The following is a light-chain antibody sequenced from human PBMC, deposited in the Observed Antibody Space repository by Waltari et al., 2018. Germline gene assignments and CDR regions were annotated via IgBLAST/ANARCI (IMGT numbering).Light chain of an antibody. CDR1: QSVKSD. CDR3: QQYDKWPPIT. CDR2: GAS. J-gene: IGKJ5*01. Sequence: EILKTQSPATLSLSPGERATLSCRASQSVKSDLAWYQQKPGQAPRLLFYGASIRAPGVPGRFSASGSGTDFTLTISSLRSEDFAVYYCQQYDKWPPITFGQGTRLEI. V-gene: IGKV3-15*01.